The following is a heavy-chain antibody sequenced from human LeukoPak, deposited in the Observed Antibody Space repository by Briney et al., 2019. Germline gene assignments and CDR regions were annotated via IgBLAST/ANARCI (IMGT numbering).Heavy chain of an antibody. J-gene: IGHJ5*02. CDR1: GYTFPSYY. CDR2: INPSGGST. V-gene: IGHV1-46*01. Sequence: ASVKVSCKASGYTFPSYYMHWVGQPPGQGLEGRGIINPSGGSTSYEQKFQGRVNMTRDTSTSTVYMELSSLRSEDTAVYYCARSHSSGWYWFDPWGQGTLVTVSS. CDR3: ARSHSSGWYWFDP. D-gene: IGHD6-19*01.